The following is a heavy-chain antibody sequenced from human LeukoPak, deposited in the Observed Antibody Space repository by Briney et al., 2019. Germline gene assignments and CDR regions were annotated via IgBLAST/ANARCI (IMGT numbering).Heavy chain of an antibody. D-gene: IGHD2-15*01. J-gene: IGHJ6*02. V-gene: IGHV5-10-1*01. Sequence: GESLKISCKGPGYRFTSYWINWVRQMPDKGLEWMGRIDPSDSHINYSPAFQGHVTISADKSISTAYLQWSSLKSSDSAIYYCARSGFGGVYGMDVWGQGTTVTVSS. CDR1: GYRFTSYW. CDR2: IDPSDSHI. CDR3: ARSGFGGVYGMDV.